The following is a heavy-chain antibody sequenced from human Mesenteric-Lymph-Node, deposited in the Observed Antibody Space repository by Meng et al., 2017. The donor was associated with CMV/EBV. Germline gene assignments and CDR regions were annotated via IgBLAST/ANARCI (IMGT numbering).Heavy chain of an antibody. CDR1: GFTFSGYG. CDR3: ARDVVGTVTNDY. V-gene: IGHV3-30*19. CDR2: ISYDGSNK. J-gene: IGHJ4*02. D-gene: IGHD4-17*01. Sequence: GESLKISCAASGFTFSGYGMHWVRQAPGKGLEWVAVISYDGSNKYYADSVKGRFTISRDNSKNTLYLQMNSLRAEDTAVYYCARDVVGTVTNDYWGQGTLVTVSS.